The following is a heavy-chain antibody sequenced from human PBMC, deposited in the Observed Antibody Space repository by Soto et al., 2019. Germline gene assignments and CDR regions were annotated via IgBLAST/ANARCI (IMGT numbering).Heavy chain of an antibody. CDR1: GFTFSTYN. D-gene: IGHD3-3*01. V-gene: IGHV3-48*01. J-gene: IGHJ4*02. CDR2: IGGGSSTF. CDR3: ARGRDFWSGYLGGLDF. Sequence: GGSLRLSCAASGFTFSTYNMNWVRQAPGKGLEWISFIGGGSSTFYYADSVKGRCTISRDNAWNSLYLQMNSLRADDTAIYYCARGRDFWSGYLGGLDFWGQGTLVTVSS.